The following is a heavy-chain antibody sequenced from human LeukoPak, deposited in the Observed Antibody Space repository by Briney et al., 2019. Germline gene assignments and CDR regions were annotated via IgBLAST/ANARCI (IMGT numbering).Heavy chain of an antibody. V-gene: IGHV3-9*01. J-gene: IGHJ4*02. CDR1: GFTFDDYA. CDR3: AKASPYYYDSSGYCLDY. Sequence: GGSLRLSCAAPGFTFDDYAMHWVRHAPGKGLEWVSGISWNSGSIDYADSVKGRFTISRDNAKNSLYLQMNSLRAEDTALYYCAKASPYYYDSSGYCLDYWGQGTLVTVSS. D-gene: IGHD3-22*01. CDR2: ISWNSGSI.